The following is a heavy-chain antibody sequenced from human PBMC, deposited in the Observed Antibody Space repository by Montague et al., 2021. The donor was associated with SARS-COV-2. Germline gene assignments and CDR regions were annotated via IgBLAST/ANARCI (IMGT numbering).Heavy chain of an antibody. CDR1: GGSISSYY. Sequence: SETLSLTCTVSGGSISSYYWSWIRQPPGKGLEWIGYIYYSGSTNYNPSPKSRVTISVDTSKNQFSLKLSSATAADTAVYYCARVFPRWLQFDPYFDYWGQGTRVTVSS. CDR2: IYYSGST. V-gene: IGHV4-59*01. J-gene: IGHJ4*02. D-gene: IGHD5-24*01. CDR3: ARVFPRWLQFDPYFDY.